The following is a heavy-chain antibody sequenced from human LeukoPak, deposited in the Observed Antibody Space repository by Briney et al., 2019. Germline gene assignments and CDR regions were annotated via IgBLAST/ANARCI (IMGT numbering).Heavy chain of an antibody. V-gene: IGHV4-30-2*01. D-gene: IGHD3-10*01. CDR3: ARVPQLLWFGELPGGFDP. CDR2: IYHSGST. CDR1: GGSISSGGYS. J-gene: IGHJ5*02. Sequence: SQTLSLTCAVSGGSISSGGYSWSWIRQPPGKGLEWIGYIYHSGSTYYNPSLKSRVTISVDRSKNQFSLKLSSVTAADTAVYHCARVPQLLWFGELPGGFDPWGQGTLVTVSS.